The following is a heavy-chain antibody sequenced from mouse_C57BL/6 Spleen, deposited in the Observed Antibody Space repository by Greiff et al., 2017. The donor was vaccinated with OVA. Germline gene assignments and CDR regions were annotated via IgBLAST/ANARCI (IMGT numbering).Heavy chain of an antibody. Sequence: QVQLKQSGAELVRPGASVTLSCKASGYTFTDYEMHWVKQTPVHGLEWIGAIDPETGGTAYNQKFKGKAILTADKSSSTAYMELRSLTSEDSAVYYCTRHLEYYFDYWGQGTTLTVSS. CDR2: IDPETGGT. CDR1: GYTFTDYE. CDR3: TRHLEYYFDY. J-gene: IGHJ2*01. V-gene: IGHV1-15*01. D-gene: IGHD2-10*02.